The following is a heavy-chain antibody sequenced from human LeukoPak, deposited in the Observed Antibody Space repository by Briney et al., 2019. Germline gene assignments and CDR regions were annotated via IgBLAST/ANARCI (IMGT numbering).Heavy chain of an antibody. CDR1: GFTFDDYA. D-gene: IGHD5-12*01. J-gene: IGHJ4*02. CDR3: LKVGARYNGPYDY. V-gene: IGHV3-9*01. Sequence: GGSLRLSCAASGFTFDDYAMHWVRHAPGRGPEWVSGIGWNSGSIGYADSVKGRFTISRDNAKNSLYLQMNGLRAEDTALYYCLKVGARYNGPYDYWGQGTLVTVSS. CDR2: IGWNSGSI.